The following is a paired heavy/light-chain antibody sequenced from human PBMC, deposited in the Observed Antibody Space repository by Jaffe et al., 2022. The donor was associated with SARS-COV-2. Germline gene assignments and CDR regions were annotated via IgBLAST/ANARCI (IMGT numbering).Heavy chain of an antibody. CDR1: GGSISSGSYY. V-gene: IGHV4-61*02. CDR2: IYSSGST. CDR3: ARGTSWTGYDSGSDY. Sequence: HVQLQESGPGLVKPSQTLSLTCTVSGGSISSGSYYWSWIRQPAGKGPEWIGRIYSSGSTNYNPSLKSRVTISVDTSKNQFSLKLNSVTAADTAVYYCARGTSWTGYDSGSDYWGQGTLVTVSS. D-gene: IGHD5-12*01. J-gene: IGHJ4*02.
Light chain of an antibody. CDR2: WAS. CDR1: QSVLYSSNNKNY. J-gene: IGKJ2*01. V-gene: IGKV4-1*01. CDR3: QQFYSTPET. Sequence: DIVMTQSPDSLAVSLGERATINCKSSQSVLYSSNNKNYLAWYQQKPGQPPKPLIYWASTRESGVPDRFSGSGSGTDFTLTISSLQAEDVAVYYCQQFYSTPETFGQGTKLEIK.